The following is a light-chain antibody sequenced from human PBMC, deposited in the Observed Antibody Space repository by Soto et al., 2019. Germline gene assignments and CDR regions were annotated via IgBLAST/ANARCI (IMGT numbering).Light chain of an antibody. Sequence: DIQMTQSPSSLSASVGDRVTITCRASQSISSYLHWYQQKPGKAPKLLINVASTLQSGVPSRFSGSGSGTDFTLGITSLQPEDFATYYCQQSSSTPQTFGGGTKVDIK. CDR3: QQSSSTPQT. CDR2: VAS. CDR1: QSISSY. J-gene: IGKJ4*01. V-gene: IGKV1-39*01.